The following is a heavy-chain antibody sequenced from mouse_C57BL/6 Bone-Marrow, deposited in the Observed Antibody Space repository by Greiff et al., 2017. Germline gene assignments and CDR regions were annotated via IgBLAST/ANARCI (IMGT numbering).Heavy chain of an antibody. CDR1: GFTFSDYG. CDR3: ARTYYCNYGYFDY. D-gene: IGHD2-10*01. CDR2: ISSGSSTI. V-gene: IGHV5-17*01. J-gene: IGHJ2*01. Sequence: EVKLMESGGGLVKPGGSLKLSCAASGFTFSDYGMHWVRQAPEKGLEWVAYISSGSSTISYADTVKGRFTITRDNAKITLYLQMTSLRSEDTAMYYCARTYYCNYGYFDYWGQGTTLTVSS.